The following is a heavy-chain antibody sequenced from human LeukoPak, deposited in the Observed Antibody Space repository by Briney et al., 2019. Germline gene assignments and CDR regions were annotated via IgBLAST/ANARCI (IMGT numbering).Heavy chain of an antibody. CDR3: AFYGSGSNDY. D-gene: IGHD3-10*01. CDR1: GYTFTSNY. Sequence: ASVKVSCKAFGYTFTSNYMHWVRQAPGQGPEWMGVISPSGGSTTYAQKFQGRVTLTRDMSTSTDYLELSSLRSDDTAVYYCAFYGSGSNDYWGQGTLVTVSS. CDR2: ISPSGGST. J-gene: IGHJ4*02. V-gene: IGHV1-46*01.